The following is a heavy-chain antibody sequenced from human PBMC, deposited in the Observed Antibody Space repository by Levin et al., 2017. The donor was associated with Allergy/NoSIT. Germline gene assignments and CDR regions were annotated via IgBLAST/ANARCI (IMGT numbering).Heavy chain of an antibody. J-gene: IGHJ4*02. CDR3: TRTVRSSPNRYSGSYYRY. D-gene: IGHD1-26*01. Sequence: PGGSLRLSCTASGFTFGDYAMSWFRQAPGKGLEWVGFIRSKAYGGTTEYAASVKGRFTISRDDSKSIAYLQMNSLKTEDTAVYYCTRTVRSSPNRYSGSYYRYWGQGTLVTVSS. V-gene: IGHV3-49*03. CDR2: IRSKAYGGTT. CDR1: GFTFGDYA.